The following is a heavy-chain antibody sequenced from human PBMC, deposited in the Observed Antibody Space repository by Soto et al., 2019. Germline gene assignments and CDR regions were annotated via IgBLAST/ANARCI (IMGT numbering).Heavy chain of an antibody. J-gene: IGHJ6*02. D-gene: IGHD2-15*01. CDR3: ARDPSVVVVAATPYYYYGMDV. Sequence: GGSLRLSCAASGFTFSSYSMNWVRQAPGKGLEWVSSISSFSNYMYYIDSVKGRFTISRDNAKNSLYLQMNSLRAEDTAVYYCARDPSVVVVAATPYYYYGMDVWGQGTTVTVSS. V-gene: IGHV3-21*01. CDR1: GFTFSSYS. CDR2: ISSFSNYM.